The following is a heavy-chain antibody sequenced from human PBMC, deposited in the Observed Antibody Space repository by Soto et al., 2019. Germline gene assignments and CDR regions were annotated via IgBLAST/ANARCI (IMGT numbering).Heavy chain of an antibody. D-gene: IGHD6-13*01. V-gene: IGHV3-23*01. CDR3: AKLENKLAVGGIDS. CDR1: GFSFSSYA. CDR2: IRSNGDST. J-gene: IGHJ4*02. Sequence: GGSLRLSCAASGFSFSSYAMSWVRQAPGKGLEWVSSIRSNGDSTYYADSVKGRFTISRDNSKNTLFLQMNSLRADDTANYYCAKLENKLAVGGIDSWGQGTLVTVSS.